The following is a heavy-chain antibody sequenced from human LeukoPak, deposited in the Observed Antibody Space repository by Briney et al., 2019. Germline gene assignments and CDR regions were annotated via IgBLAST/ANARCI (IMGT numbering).Heavy chain of an antibody. V-gene: IGHV3-23*01. J-gene: IGHJ4*02. CDR3: ATTPHGCDRSGYYFNYFDY. CDR2: ISGSGGST. CDR1: GLTFSSYA. Sequence: GGSLRLSCAGSGLTFSSYAMSWVRRAPGKGLGWGSAISGSGGSTYDADSVKGGFTISRDSSKNTLYLQMNSRGAGDTAVYYCATTPHGCDRSGYYFNYFDYWGQGTLVTVSS. D-gene: IGHD3-22*01.